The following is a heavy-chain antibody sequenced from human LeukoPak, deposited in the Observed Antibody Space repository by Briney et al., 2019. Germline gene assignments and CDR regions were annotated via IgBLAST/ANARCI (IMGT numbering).Heavy chain of an antibody. CDR3: ARAGIAAARDY. CDR1: GGSFSGYY. V-gene: IGHV4-34*01. CDR2: INHSGST. D-gene: IGHD6-13*01. Sequence: PSETLSLTCAVYGGSFSGYYWSWVRQPPGKGLEWIGEINHSGSTNYNPSLKSRVTISVDTSKDQFSLKLSSVTAADTAVYYCARAGIAAARDYWGQGTLVTVSS. J-gene: IGHJ4*02.